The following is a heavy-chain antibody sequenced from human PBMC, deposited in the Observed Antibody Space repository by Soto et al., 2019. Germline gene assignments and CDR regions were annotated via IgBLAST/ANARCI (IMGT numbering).Heavy chain of an antibody. CDR1: GGSISIGGYY. V-gene: IGHV4-31*03. J-gene: IGHJ4*02. CDR3: ARVDIRFWSGYYPDY. Sequence: QVQLQESGPGLVKSSQTLSLTCTVSGGSISIGGYYWSWIRQHPGKGLEWIGYIYYSGSTYYNPSLKSRVAISLDTSKNQFSLKLSSVTAADTAVYFCARVDIRFWSGYYPDYWGQGTLVTVSS. D-gene: IGHD3-3*01. CDR2: IYYSGST.